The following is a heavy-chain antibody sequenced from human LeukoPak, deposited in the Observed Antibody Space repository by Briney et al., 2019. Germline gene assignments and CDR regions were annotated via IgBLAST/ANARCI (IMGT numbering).Heavy chain of an antibody. Sequence: PRGSLRLSCAASGFIFSSYNMNWVRQAPGQGLEWVSYISTSSVIYYADSVKGRFTISRDDAKNSLYLQMNSLRDEDTAVYYCARVRGVHYDIDVWGQGTTVTVSS. CDR2: ISTSSVI. D-gene: IGHD3-10*01. CDR3: ARVRGVHYDIDV. V-gene: IGHV3-48*02. J-gene: IGHJ6*02. CDR1: GFIFSSYN.